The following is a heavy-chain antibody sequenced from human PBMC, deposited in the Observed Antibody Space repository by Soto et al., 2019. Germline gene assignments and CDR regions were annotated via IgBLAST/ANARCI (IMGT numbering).Heavy chain of an antibody. CDR2: ISSSSSYI. CDR1: GFTFSSYS. CDR3: ARAVAGTTLGDYYYMDV. V-gene: IGHV3-21*01. Sequence: EVQLVESGGGLVKPGGSLRLSCAASGFTFSSYSMNWVRQAPGKGLEWVSSISSSSSYIYYADSVKGRFTISRDNAKNSLYLQMNSLRAEDTAVYYCARAVAGTTLGDYYYMDVWGKGTTVTVSS. J-gene: IGHJ6*03. D-gene: IGHD1-7*01.